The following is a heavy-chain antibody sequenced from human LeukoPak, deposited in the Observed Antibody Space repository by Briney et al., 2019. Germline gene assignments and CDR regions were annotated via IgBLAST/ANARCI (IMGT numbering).Heavy chain of an antibody. CDR1: GFTFSSYA. V-gene: IGHV3-23*01. Sequence: GGSLRLSCAASGFTFSSYAMSWVRQAPGKGLEWVSAISGSGGSTYYADSVKGRFTISRDNAKNSLYLQMNSLRAEDTAVYYCARDKYSYGSSNGGYDYWGQGTLVTVSS. J-gene: IGHJ4*02. D-gene: IGHD5-18*01. CDR3: ARDKYSYGSSNGGYDY. CDR2: ISGSGGST.